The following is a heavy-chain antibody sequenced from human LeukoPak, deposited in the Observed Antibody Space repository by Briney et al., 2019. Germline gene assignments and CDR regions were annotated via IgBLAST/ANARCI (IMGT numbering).Heavy chain of an antibody. CDR2: ISSNGGST. D-gene: IGHD3-3*01. J-gene: IGHJ4*02. CDR3: VKDLARPAATYYDFWSGPIGDYFDY. Sequence: SGGSLRLSCSASGFPFSSYAMHWVRQAPGKGLEYVSAISSNGGSTYYADSVKGRFTISRDNSKNTLYLQMSSLRAEHTAVYYCVKDLARPAATYYDFWSGPIGDYFDYWGQGTLVTVSS. CDR1: GFPFSSYA. V-gene: IGHV3-64D*08.